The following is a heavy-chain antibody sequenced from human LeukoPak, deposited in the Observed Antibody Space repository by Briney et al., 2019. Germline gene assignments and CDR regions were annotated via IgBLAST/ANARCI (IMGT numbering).Heavy chain of an antibody. V-gene: IGHV3-21*01. Sequence: KPGGSLRLSCAASGFTFSSYSMNWVRQAPGKGLEWVSSISSSSSYIYYADSVKGRFAISRDNAKNSLYLQMNSLRAEDTAVYYCARGVYCSSTSCSDYYYYYGMDVWGQGTTVTVSS. J-gene: IGHJ6*02. CDR2: ISSSSSYI. CDR3: ARGVYCSSTSCSDYYYYYGMDV. CDR1: GFTFSSYS. D-gene: IGHD2-2*01.